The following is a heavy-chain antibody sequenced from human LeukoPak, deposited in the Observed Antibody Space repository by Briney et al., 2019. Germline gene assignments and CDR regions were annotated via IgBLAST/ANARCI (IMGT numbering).Heavy chain of an antibody. Sequence: SETLSLTCIVSGGSISSSSYYWGWIRQPPGKGLEWIGSIYYSGSTYYNQSLKSRVTISLDTSKNQFSLKLSSVTAADTAVYYCARFWWELLPIDYWGQGTLVTVSS. CDR1: GGSISSSSYY. J-gene: IGHJ4*02. CDR2: IYYSGST. D-gene: IGHD1-26*01. V-gene: IGHV4-39*01. CDR3: ARFWWELLPIDY.